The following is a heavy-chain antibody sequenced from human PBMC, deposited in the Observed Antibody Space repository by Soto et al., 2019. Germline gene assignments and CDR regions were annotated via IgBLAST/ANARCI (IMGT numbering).Heavy chain of an antibody. CDR3: ARLSGDHSAFFSYGMDA. D-gene: IGHD2-21*01. Sequence: GGSLRLSCAASGFTFDTYWMNWVRQAPGKGPEWLSGINSDGTISSYADSVKGQFIISRDNARNTLSLQMNSLRADDTAVYYCARLSGDHSAFFSYGMDAWGQGTTVTVSS. CDR2: INSDGTIS. J-gene: IGHJ6*02. V-gene: IGHV3-74*01. CDR1: GFTFDTYW.